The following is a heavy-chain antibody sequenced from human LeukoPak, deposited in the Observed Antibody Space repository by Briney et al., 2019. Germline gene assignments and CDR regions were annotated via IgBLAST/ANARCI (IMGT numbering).Heavy chain of an antibody. CDR2: ISGGGVST. V-gene: IGHV3-23*01. D-gene: IGHD2-8*01. J-gene: IGHJ4*02. CDR1: GFTFRSYG. Sequence: GGSLRLSCAASGFTFRSYGMRWVRQAPGKGLEWVSVISGGGVSTYYADSVKGRFTISRDNSKNTLYLQMNSLRAEDTAVYYCAKWARYCTNGVCYYFDYWGQGTLVTVSS. CDR3: AKWARYCTNGVCYYFDY.